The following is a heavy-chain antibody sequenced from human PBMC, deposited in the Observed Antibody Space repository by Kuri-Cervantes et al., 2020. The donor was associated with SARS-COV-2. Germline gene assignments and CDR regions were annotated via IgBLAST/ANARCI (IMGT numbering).Heavy chain of an antibody. CDR1: GYSFSDHY. J-gene: IGHJ4*02. D-gene: IGHD2-15*01. V-gene: IGHV1-46*01. CDR2: INPSGSGT. CDR3: VVGFFSSRKWDY. Sequence: ASVKVSCKAFGYSFSDHYMYWVRQAPGQGLEWMGIINPSGSGTRYPQRFQDRISVTRDTSTSTVYMELSSLTSEDTADYYCVVGFFSSRKWDYWGQGTLVTVSS.